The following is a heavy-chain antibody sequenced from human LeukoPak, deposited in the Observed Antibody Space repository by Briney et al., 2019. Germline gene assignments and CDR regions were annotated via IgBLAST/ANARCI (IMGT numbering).Heavy chain of an antibody. Sequence: ASVKVSCKASGYTFTSYGISWVRQAPGQGLEGRGGISAYDGNTNYAQKLQGRVTMTTDTSTSTAYMELRSLRSDDTAVYYCARVQPFSGYCSGGSCYFPPRYWGQGTLVTVSS. CDR3: ARVQPFSGYCSGGSCYFPPRY. CDR1: GYTFTSYG. J-gene: IGHJ4*02. V-gene: IGHV1-18*01. CDR2: ISAYDGNT. D-gene: IGHD2-15*01.